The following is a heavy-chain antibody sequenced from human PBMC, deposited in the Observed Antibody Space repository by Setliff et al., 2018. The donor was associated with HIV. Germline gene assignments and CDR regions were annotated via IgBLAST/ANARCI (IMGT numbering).Heavy chain of an antibody. J-gene: IGHJ5*01. V-gene: IGHV4-39*01. CDR1: GVSVNNDDDY. Sequence: ETLSLTCAVSGVSVNNDDDYWGWIRQPPGKGLEWIAIIHQSGTAHKRPSLKSRVTISIDTSENLFFLKLSGVTAADTAIYYCARQVGEGKWYPDSWGHGTLVTVSS. CDR2: IHQSGTA. D-gene: IGHD1-26*01. CDR3: ARQVGEGKWYPDS.